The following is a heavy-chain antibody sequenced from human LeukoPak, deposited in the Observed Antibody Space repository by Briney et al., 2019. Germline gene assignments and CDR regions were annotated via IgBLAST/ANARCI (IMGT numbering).Heavy chain of an antibody. V-gene: IGHV4-59*11. D-gene: IGHD6-19*01. CDR2: IYDSGSI. Sequence: PSETLSLTRTVSGGSISSHYWSWIRQPPGKGLEWIGYIYDSGSINYNPSLKSRVTISVDTSKNQFSLKLSSVTAADTAVYYCAREVLRSGWYGGAFDYWGQGTLVTVST. CDR1: GGSISSHY. J-gene: IGHJ4*02. CDR3: AREVLRSGWYGGAFDY.